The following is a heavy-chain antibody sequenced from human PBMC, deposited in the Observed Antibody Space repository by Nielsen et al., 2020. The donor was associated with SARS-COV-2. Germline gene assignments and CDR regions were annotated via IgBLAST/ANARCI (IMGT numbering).Heavy chain of an antibody. CDR3: AKEGNSGSAYDQ. Sequence: GESLKISCAASGFTFSDYYMSWIRQAPGKGLEWVSYISSSGSTIYYADSVKGRFTISRDNAKNSLYLQMNSLRAEDTALYYCAKEGNSGSAYDQWGQGTLVTVSS. V-gene: IGHV3-11*01. CDR2: ISSSGSTI. CDR1: GFTFSDYY. D-gene: IGHD1-26*01. J-gene: IGHJ5*02.